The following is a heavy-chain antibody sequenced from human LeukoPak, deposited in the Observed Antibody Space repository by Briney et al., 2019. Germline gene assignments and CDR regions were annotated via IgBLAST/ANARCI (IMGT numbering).Heavy chain of an antibody. D-gene: IGHD3-22*01. Sequence: GGSLRLSCAASGFIFSTYTMHWVRQAPGKGLEWVATVSHDGDNNYYADSVKGRFTISRDNSKDTLYLQMNSLRADDLAVYYCAREYASGYYRTFDYWGQGTVVTVSS. V-gene: IGHV3-30-3*01. CDR3: AREYASGYYRTFDY. CDR1: GFIFSTYT. CDR2: VSHDGDNN. J-gene: IGHJ4*02.